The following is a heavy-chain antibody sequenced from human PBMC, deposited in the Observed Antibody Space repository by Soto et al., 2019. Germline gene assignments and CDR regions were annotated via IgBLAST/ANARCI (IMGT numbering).Heavy chain of an antibody. CDR2: IDPSGGDT. CDR1: GYTFNRHY. V-gene: IGHV1-46*02. D-gene: IGHD1-26*01. Sequence: QVQLVQSGAEVRKPGASVKVSCKASGYTFNRHYIQWVRQAPGQGLEWMGMIDPSGGDTNYAKKFQARVTMTSDTSTSTVYMPRSRLTSADTAVYSCAKRRGVGLTRSSFDYWGPGTLVIVSS. CDR3: AKRRGVGLTRSSFDY. J-gene: IGHJ4*02.